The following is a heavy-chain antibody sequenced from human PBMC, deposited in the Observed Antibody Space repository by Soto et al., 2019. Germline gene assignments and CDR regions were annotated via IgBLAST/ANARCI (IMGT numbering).Heavy chain of an antibody. J-gene: IGHJ5*02. CDR3: AKAGDYGDYAGENWFDA. V-gene: IGHV3-74*01. CDR1: GFTFFAYW. Sequence: EVQLVESGGGLVQPGGSLRLSCAASGFTFFAYWIHWVRQVPGKGLVWVARITSDGSHTSYADSVRGRFTISRDNSKNTVYLQMNSLTAEDTAVYYCAKAGDYGDYAGENWFDACGQGSLVTVCS. D-gene: IGHD4-17*01. CDR2: ITSDGSHT.